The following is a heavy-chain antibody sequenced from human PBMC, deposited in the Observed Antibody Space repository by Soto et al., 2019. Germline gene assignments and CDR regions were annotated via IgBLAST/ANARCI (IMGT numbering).Heavy chain of an antibody. D-gene: IGHD6-13*01. CDR2: IYYSGST. Sequence: TSETLSLTCTVSGGSISSYYWSWIRQPPGKGLEWIGYIYYSGSTNYNPSLKSRVTISVDTSKNQFSLKMSSVTAADTAVYYCARKYSSTGPFDYWGQGTLVTVSS. CDR3: ARKYSSTGPFDY. J-gene: IGHJ4*02. V-gene: IGHV4-59*12. CDR1: GGSISSYY.